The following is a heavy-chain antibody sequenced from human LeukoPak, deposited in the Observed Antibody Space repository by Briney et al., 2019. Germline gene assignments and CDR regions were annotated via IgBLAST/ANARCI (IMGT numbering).Heavy chain of an antibody. V-gene: IGHV3-66*01. CDR2: IYCGGSA. CDR3: ASSSWTNWFDR. D-gene: IGHD6-13*01. Sequence: LPLPRLACGFTVRRSYMSGVRQAAAKELEWVSVIYCGGSAYCADSVKGRFTITRDNAKNSLYLQMNSLRAEDTAVYYCASSSWTNWFDRWGQGTLVTVSS. J-gene: IGHJ5*02. CDR1: GFTVRRSY.